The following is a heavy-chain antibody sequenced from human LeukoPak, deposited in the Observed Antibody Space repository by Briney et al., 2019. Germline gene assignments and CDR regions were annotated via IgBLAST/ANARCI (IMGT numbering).Heavy chain of an antibody. J-gene: IGHJ4*02. D-gene: IGHD3-10*01. CDR3: AKERSMVRGVRPFDY. CDR2: ISGSGGST. Sequence: GGSLRLSCAASGFTFNSYGMHWVRQAPGKGLEWVSAISGSGGSTYYADSVKGRFTISRDNSKNTLYLQMNSLRAEDTAVYYCAKERSMVRGVRPFDYWGQGTLVTVSS. CDR1: GFTFNSYG. V-gene: IGHV3-23*01.